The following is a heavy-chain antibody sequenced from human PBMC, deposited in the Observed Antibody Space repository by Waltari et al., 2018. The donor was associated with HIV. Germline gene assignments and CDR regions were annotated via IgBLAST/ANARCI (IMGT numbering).Heavy chain of an antibody. Sequence: EVQLLESGGGLVQPGGSLRLFCATSGFIFSNYAMSWVRQAPGKGLEWVSTIRSIGDTTYYADSVKGRFTTTRANSKDTLYLQMNSLRAEDTAVYYCAKDSMGAIDVEDYFDFWGQGTLVTVSS. V-gene: IGHV3-23*01. CDR3: AKDSMGAIDVEDYFDF. J-gene: IGHJ4*02. D-gene: IGHD1-26*01. CDR2: IRSIGDTT. CDR1: GFIFSNYA.